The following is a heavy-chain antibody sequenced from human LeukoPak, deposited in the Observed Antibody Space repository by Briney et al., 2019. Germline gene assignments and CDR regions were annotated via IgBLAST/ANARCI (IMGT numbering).Heavy chain of an antibody. V-gene: IGHV4-59*08. CDR3: ASSLLYYYDSSGYAFDI. CDR2: IYYSGSI. Sequence: SETLSLTCAVSGGSISSYYWSWIRQPPGKGLEWIGYIYYSGSINYNPSLKSRVTVSVETSKNQFPLKLSSVTAADTAVYYCASSLLYYYDSSGYAFDIWGQGTMVTVSS. D-gene: IGHD3-22*01. CDR1: GGSISSYY. J-gene: IGHJ3*02.